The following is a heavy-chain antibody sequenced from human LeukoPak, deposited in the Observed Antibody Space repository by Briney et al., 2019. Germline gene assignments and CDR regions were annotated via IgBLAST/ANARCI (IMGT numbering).Heavy chain of an antibody. Sequence: SETLSLTCTVSGGSISSYYWSWIRQPPGKGLEWSGHIYYSGSTNYNPSLKSRVTISVDTSKNQFSLKLSSVTAADTAVYYCARSRSSVDSPYFDYWGQGTLVTVSS. CDR1: GGSISSYY. CDR3: ARSRSSVDSPYFDY. V-gene: IGHV4-59*08. CDR2: IYYSGST. D-gene: IGHD4-23*01. J-gene: IGHJ4*02.